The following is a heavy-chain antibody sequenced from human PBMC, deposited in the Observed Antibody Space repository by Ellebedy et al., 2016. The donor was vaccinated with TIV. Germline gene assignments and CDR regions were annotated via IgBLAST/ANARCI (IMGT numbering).Heavy chain of an antibody. D-gene: IGHD3-3*01. CDR2: ILYDGSNT. Sequence: GESLKISCAASGFTFSTYNMHWVRPAPGNGLERVAVILYDGSNTQYADSVKCRFTMSRDNSKNMVYLQMNSLRAEDTAVYYCARDGVRPNFNNGMDVWGQGTTVSVSS. V-gene: IGHV3-33*08. CDR3: ARDGVRPNFNNGMDV. J-gene: IGHJ6*02. CDR1: GFTFSTYN.